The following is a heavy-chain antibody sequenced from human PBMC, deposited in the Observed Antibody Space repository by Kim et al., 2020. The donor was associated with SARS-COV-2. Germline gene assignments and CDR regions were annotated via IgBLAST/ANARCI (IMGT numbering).Heavy chain of an antibody. CDR2: ST. V-gene: IGHV4-39*01. Sequence: STSYNTSLKTRVTISVDTSGNQFSLNLSSVTAADTAVDFCARRRYGSGLVCWGQGTLVTVSS. D-gene: IGHD3-10*01. J-gene: IGHJ4*02. CDR3: ARRRYGSGLVC.